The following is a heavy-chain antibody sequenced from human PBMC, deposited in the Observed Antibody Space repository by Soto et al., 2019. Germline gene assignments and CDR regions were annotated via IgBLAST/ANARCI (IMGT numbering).Heavy chain of an antibody. V-gene: IGHV1-46*04. CDR1: GYTFTSYY. D-gene: IGHD3-10*01. Sequence: QVQLVQSGAEVKKPGASVKVSCKASGYTFTSYYMHLVRQAPGQGLEWMGVINPSDNSTTYAQKLQGRVTMTRDTSTSTVYMELTSLRSEDMAVYYCTRARGWFDHWGQGTMVTVSS. CDR3: TRARGWFDH. J-gene: IGHJ5*02. CDR2: INPSDNST.